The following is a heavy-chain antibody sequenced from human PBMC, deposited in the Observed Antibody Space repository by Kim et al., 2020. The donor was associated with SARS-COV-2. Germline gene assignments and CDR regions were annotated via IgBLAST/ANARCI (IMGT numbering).Heavy chain of an antibody. CDR3: ARVPSGSSRWYWFDP. D-gene: IGHD6-13*01. CDR2: ISSSTSYT. Sequence: GGSLRLSCAASGFTFSDYYRSWIRQAPGKGLEWVSYISSSTSYTKDADSVKGRFTISRDNAKNSLYLQMNSLRAEDTAVYYCARVPSGSSRWYWFDPWGQGTLVTVSS. J-gene: IGHJ5*02. V-gene: IGHV3-11*05. CDR1: GFTFSDYY.